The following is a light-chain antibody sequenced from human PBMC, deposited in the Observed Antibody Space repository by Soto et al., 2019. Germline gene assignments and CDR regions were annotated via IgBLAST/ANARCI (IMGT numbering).Light chain of an antibody. J-gene: IGKJ1*01. Sequence: IQMTQSPSTLSASVGDRVTITCRASQSISSWLDWYQQKPGKAPKLLIYDASSLESGVPSRFSGSGSGTEFTLTISSLQPDDFANYDSQQYNTYSGTFGQGTKVEIK. CDR1: QSISSW. V-gene: IGKV1-5*01. CDR2: DAS. CDR3: QQYNTYSGT.